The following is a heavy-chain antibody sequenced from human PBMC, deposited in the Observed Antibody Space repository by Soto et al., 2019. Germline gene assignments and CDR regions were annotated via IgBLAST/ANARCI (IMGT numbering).Heavy chain of an antibody. CDR1: GGSISSGDYW. J-gene: IGHJ4*02. Sequence: SETLSLTCTVSGGSISSGDYWWGWIRQPPGKGLEYIGIISYGGTTHYSPSLRSRVVISVDSSKNQFSLRLSSVTATDTAVYFSARQMGGDRRSLDHWGQGTPVTVSS. CDR3: ARQMGGDRRSLDH. D-gene: IGHD2-21*02. V-gene: IGHV4-39*01. CDR2: ISYGGTT.